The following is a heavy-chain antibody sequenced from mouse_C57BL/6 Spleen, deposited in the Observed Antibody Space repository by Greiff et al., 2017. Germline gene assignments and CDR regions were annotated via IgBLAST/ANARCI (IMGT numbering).Heavy chain of an antibody. J-gene: IGHJ2*01. CDR3: ASGSQFFDY. V-gene: IGHV1-64*01. CDR1: GYTFTSYW. CDR2: IHPNSGST. Sequence: QVQLQQPGAELVKPGASVKLSCKASGYTFTSYWMHWVKQRPGQGLEWIGMIHPNSGSTNYNEKFKSKATLTVDKSSSTAYMQLSSLTSEDSAVYYCASGSQFFDYWGQGTTLTVSS.